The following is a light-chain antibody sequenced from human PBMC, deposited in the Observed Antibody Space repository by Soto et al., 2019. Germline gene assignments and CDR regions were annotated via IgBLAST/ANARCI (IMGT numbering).Light chain of an antibody. CDR1: QGINHY. CDR3: QHVYSYPLT. J-gene: IGKJ4*01. Sequence: DIQLTQSPSFLSASVGDRVTITCRASQGINHYVAGYQQKPGKAPKCLIYGASALQSGVPSRFSGSGSSAEFTLSIISLQPEDFATYYCQHVYSYPLTFGGGTRVEI. CDR2: GAS. V-gene: IGKV1-9*01.